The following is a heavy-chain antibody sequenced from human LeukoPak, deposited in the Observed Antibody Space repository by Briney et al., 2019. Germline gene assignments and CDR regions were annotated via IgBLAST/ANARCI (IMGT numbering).Heavy chain of an antibody. V-gene: IGHV3-23*01. CDR3: AKIRPPSGRGLFGGDDD. D-gene: IGHD3-10*02. Sequence: GGSLRLSCAASGFTFSNYVMSWVRQAPGKGLEWVSSIRSSGSSRSYADSVKGRFTTSRDNSQNTVYLQMNSLGAEDTAVYYCAKIRPPSGRGLFGGDDDWGQGTLVTVSS. J-gene: IGHJ4*02. CDR1: GFTFSNYV. CDR2: IRSSGSSR.